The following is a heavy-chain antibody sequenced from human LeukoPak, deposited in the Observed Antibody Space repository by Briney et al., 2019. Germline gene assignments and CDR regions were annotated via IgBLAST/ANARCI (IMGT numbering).Heavy chain of an antibody. J-gene: IGHJ4*02. D-gene: IGHD1-26*01. CDR1: GGSIISYY. CDR2: IYYSGSP. V-gene: IGHV4-59*01. Sequence: SETLSLICTVSGGSIISYYWSWIRQPPGKGLEWIGYIYYSGSPDYNPSLKTRVTIPVAMSKNQFSLILTSVTAAARPWNYCAGDRDMGGGNYFSVFYFDSWGQGTLVTVSS. CDR3: AGDRDMGGGNYFSVFYFDS.